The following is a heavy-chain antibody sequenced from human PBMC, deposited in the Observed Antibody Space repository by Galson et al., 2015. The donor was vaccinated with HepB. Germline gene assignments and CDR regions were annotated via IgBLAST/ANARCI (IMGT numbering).Heavy chain of an antibody. J-gene: IGHJ4*02. V-gene: IGHV3-23*01. Sequence: SLRLSCAASGLTSSNYAMTWVRQAPGKGLEWVSTISGSGGSTYYADSVKGRFTISRDNSKNTLYLQMNSLRAEDTAVYYCAKDGNGILVVFDYWGQGTLVTVSS. CDR1: GLTSSNYA. D-gene: IGHD3-22*01. CDR3: AKDGNGILVVFDY. CDR2: ISGSGGST.